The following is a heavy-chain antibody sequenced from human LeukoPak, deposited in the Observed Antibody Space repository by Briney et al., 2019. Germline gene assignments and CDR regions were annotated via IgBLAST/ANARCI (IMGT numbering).Heavy chain of an antibody. CDR2: ISWDGYNR. CDR1: GSTFDDYT. Sequence: GGSLRLSCVPSGSTFDDYTMHGVRQAPGKGLEWVSLISWDGYNRYYADSVQGRFTISRDNSKNSLYLQMNSLRPEDTALYYCAKEGEYSSSCNLEDWGQGTLVTVSS. V-gene: IGHV3-43*01. J-gene: IGHJ4*02. CDR3: AKEGEYSSSCNLED. D-gene: IGHD3-22*01.